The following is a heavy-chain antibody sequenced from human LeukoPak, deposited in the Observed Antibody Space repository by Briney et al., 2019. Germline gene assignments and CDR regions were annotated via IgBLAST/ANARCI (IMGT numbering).Heavy chain of an antibody. CDR2: IYYSGST. D-gene: IGHD3-10*01. Sequence: SETLSLTCTVSGFSISSSYYWGWIRQPPGKGLEWIGSIYYSGSTYYNPSLKSRVTISVDTSKNPFSLKLSSVTAADTAVYYCARRPDYYGSGSYSVGGRSWFDPWGQGTLVTVSS. V-gene: IGHV4-38-2*02. CDR1: GFSISSSYY. CDR3: ARRPDYYGSGSYSVGGRSWFDP. J-gene: IGHJ5*02.